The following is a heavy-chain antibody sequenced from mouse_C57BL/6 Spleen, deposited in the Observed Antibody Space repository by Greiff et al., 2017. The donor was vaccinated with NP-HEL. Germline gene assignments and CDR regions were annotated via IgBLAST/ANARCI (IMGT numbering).Heavy chain of an antibody. D-gene: IGHD2-5*01. CDR3: ARGGYSNYVGFSY. Sequence: VQLQQPGAELVKPGASVKLSCKASGYTFTSYWMQWVKQRPGQGLEWIGEIDPSDSYTNYNQKFKGKATLTVDTSSSTAYMQLSSLTSEDSAVYCCARGGYSNYVGFSYWGQRTLVTVSA. CDR2: IDPSDSYT. CDR1: GYTFTSYW. J-gene: IGHJ3*01. V-gene: IGHV1-50*01.